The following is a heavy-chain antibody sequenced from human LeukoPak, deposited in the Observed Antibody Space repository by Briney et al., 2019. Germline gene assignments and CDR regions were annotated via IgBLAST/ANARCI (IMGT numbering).Heavy chain of an antibody. CDR3: AKDQGKTRLTTVTNGDY. J-gene: IGHJ4*02. CDR1: GFTFSSYA. D-gene: IGHD4-17*01. Sequence: QPGGSLRLSCAASGFTFSSYAMSWVRQAPGKGLEWVSAISGSGGSTYYADSVKGRFTISRDNSKNTLYLQMNSLRAEDTAVYYCAKDQGKTRLTTVTNGDYWGQGTLVTVSS. V-gene: IGHV3-23*01. CDR2: ISGSGGST.